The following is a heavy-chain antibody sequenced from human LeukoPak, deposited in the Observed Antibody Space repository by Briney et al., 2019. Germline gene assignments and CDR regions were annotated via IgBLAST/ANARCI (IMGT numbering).Heavy chain of an antibody. V-gene: IGHV3-33*01. J-gene: IGHJ6*03. CDR3: ARDGGGSYYYYYMDV. Sequence: GGSLRLSCAASGFTFSSYGVHWVRQAPGKGLEWVAVIWYDGSNKYYADSVKGRFTISRDNSKNTLYLQMNSLRAEDTAVYYCARDGGGSYYYYYMDVWGKGTTVTVSS. CDR1: GFTFSSYG. D-gene: IGHD1-14*01. CDR2: IWYDGSNK.